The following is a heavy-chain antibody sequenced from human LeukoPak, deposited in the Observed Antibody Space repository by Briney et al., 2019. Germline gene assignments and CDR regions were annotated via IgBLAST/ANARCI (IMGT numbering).Heavy chain of an antibody. D-gene: IGHD1-7*01. CDR3: ARSGAGTTSMFYYYYYMDV. CDR1: GFTFSSYS. CDR2: ISSSSSYI. V-gene: IGHV3-21*01. Sequence: GGSLRLSCAASGFTFSSYSMNWVRQAPGKGLEWVSSISSSSSYIYYADSVKGRFTISRDNAKNSLYLQMNSLRAEDTAVYYCARSGAGTTSMFYYYYYMDVWGKGTTVTVSS. J-gene: IGHJ6*03.